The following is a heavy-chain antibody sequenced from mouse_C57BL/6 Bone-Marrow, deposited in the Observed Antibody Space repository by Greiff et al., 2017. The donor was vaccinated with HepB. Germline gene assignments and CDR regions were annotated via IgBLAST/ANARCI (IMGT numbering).Heavy chain of an antibody. Sequence: VKLVESGPGLVQPSQSLSITCTVSGFSLTSYGVHWVRQPPGKGLEWLGVIWSGGSTDYNAAFISRLSISKDNSKSQVFFKMNSLQADDTAIYYCAKMVWDWYFDVWGTGTTVTVSS. D-gene: IGHD4-1*01. CDR3: AKMVWDWYFDV. CDR1: GFSLTSYG. CDR2: IWSGGST. V-gene: IGHV2-4*01. J-gene: IGHJ1*03.